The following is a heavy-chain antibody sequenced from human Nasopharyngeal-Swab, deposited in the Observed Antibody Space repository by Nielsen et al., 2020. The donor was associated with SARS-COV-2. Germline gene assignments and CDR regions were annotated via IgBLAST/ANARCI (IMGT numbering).Heavy chain of an antibody. CDR3: AKASLRDGYWPD. Sequence: GESLKISCAASGFTFSSYAMSWVRQAPGKGLEWVSAISGSGGSTYSADSVKGRFTISRDNSKNTLYLQMNSLRAEDTAVYYCAKASLRDGYWPDWGQGTLVTVSS. CDR2: ISGSGGST. CDR1: GFTFSSYA. V-gene: IGHV3-23*01. J-gene: IGHJ4*02. D-gene: IGHD2-21*02.